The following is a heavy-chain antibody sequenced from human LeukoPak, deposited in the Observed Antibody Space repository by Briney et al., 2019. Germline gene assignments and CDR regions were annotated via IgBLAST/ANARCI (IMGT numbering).Heavy chain of an antibody. CDR1: GFTFRDYT. D-gene: IGHD3-3*01. CDR3: TRGFTIHMDV. V-gene: IGHV3-49*04. J-gene: IGHJ6*03. CDR2: IRGKAFGETI. Sequence: GGSLRLSCTTSGFTFRDYTVSWVRQAPGKGLEWVGFIRGKAFGETIEYAASVRGRFTISRDDSKSTAYLQMNSLKTEDTAVYYCTRGFTIHMDVGGKGTTVTVSS.